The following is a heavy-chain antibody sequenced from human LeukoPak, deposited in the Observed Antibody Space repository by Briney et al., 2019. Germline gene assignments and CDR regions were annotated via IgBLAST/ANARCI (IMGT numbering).Heavy chain of an antibody. J-gene: IGHJ6*03. D-gene: IGHD5-18*01. CDR1: GGSISSYY. CDR2: IYTSGST. CDR3: ARGRGGYSYGPQGYMDV. Sequence: SETLSLTCTVSGGSISSYYWSWIRQPAGKGLEWIGRIYTSGSTNYNPSLKGRVTMSVDTSKNQFSLKLSSVTAADTAVYYCARGRGGYSYGPQGYMDVWGKGTTVTISS. V-gene: IGHV4-4*07.